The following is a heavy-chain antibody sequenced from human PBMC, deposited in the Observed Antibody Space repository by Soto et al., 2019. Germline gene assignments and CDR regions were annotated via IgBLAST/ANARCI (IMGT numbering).Heavy chain of an antibody. Sequence: GASVMFSCTTSGYTFSAYYMHWVRQAPGQGLEWMGWINPKSGGTLYAQKFQGRVTMTRDTSISTAYMELSRLRSDDTAVYYCARGGTFAYDTSGYSVYWGQGTLVTVS. V-gene: IGHV1-2*02. CDR2: INPKSGGT. CDR3: ARGGTFAYDTSGYSVY. D-gene: IGHD3-22*01. CDR1: GYTFSAYY. J-gene: IGHJ4*02.